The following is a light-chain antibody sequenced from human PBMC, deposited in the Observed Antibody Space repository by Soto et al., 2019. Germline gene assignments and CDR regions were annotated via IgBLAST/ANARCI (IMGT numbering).Light chain of an antibody. J-gene: IGKJ1*01. Sequence: DIELTQSPSLLSASVGDIFTITCRASQGISSFLAWYQQRPGKAPKLLIFGASILQTGVPSRFSGSGSGTEFTLTINSLQPEDFATYYCQQFNAYPRTFGQGTKVDI. V-gene: IGKV1-9*01. CDR2: GAS. CDR3: QQFNAYPRT. CDR1: QGISSF.